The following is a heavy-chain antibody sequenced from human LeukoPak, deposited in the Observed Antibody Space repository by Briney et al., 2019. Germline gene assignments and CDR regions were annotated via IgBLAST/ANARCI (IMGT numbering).Heavy chain of an antibody. Sequence: PRASVKVSCKASGYTFTGYYMRWVRQAPGQGLEWMGWINPNSGGTNYAQKFQGRVTMTRDTSISTAYMELSRLRSDDTAVYYCARVRGGFYSSGWEVGFDYWGQGALVTVSS. CDR2: INPNSGGT. D-gene: IGHD6-19*01. J-gene: IGHJ4*02. V-gene: IGHV1-2*02. CDR3: ARVRGGFYSSGWEVGFDY. CDR1: GYTFTGYY.